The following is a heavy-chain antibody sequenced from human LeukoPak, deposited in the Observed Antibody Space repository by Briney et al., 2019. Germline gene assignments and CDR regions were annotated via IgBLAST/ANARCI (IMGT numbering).Heavy chain of an antibody. CDR2: MNPNSGNT. CDR1: GYTFTSYD. Sequence: ASVTVSCKASGYTFTSYDINWVRQATGQGLEWMGWMNPNSGNTGYAQKFQGRVTMTRNTSISTAYMELSSLRSEDTAVYYCARIITMVRGVIRIDAFDIWGQGTMVTVSS. V-gene: IGHV1-8*01. J-gene: IGHJ3*02. D-gene: IGHD3-10*01. CDR3: ARIITMVRGVIRIDAFDI.